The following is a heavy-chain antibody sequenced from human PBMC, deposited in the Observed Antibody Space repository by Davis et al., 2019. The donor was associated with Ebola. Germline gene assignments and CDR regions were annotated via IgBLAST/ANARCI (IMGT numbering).Heavy chain of an antibody. CDR3: ARVYTHNWFDP. V-gene: IGHV4-34*09. CDR1: AGSFSDYY. D-gene: IGHD1-14*01. J-gene: IGHJ5*02. CDR2: ISHSGST. Sequence: MPSETLSLTCAVYAGSFSDYYWNWIRQPPGKGLEWIGEISHSGSTNYNPSLKSRVTISVDTSKNQFSLKLSSVTAADTAVYYCARVYTHNWFDPWGQGALVTVSS.